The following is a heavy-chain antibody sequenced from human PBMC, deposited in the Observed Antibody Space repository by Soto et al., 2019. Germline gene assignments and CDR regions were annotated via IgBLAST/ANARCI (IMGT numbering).Heavy chain of an antibody. J-gene: IGHJ4*02. CDR1: GDYVTTSY. Sequence: SETLSLTCSVSGDYVTTSYWSWIRQPPGKGLEWIGYIHYSGGTNYNPSLKSRVTISVDTSKNQFSLKLTSVTAADTAVYYCARVAFYDTPDDYWGRGTLVT. CDR2: IHYSGGT. CDR3: ARVAFYDTPDDY. V-gene: IGHV4-59*02. D-gene: IGHD3-22*01.